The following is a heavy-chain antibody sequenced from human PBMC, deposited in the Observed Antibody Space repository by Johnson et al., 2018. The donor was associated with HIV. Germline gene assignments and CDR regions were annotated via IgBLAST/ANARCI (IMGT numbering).Heavy chain of an antibody. CDR2: IRYDGGDK. D-gene: IGHD5-18*01. Sequence: QMQLVESGGGVVQPGGSLRHSCAASGFNFNNYGMHWVRQAPGKGLEWVAFIRYDGGDKYYADSVKGRFTISRDISKNTLYLQIDSLRPEDSGVYYCAKGEAQEGWIQLQAYAFDFWGQGTMVTVSS. V-gene: IGHV3-30*02. J-gene: IGHJ3*01. CDR3: AKGEAQEGWIQLQAYAFDF. CDR1: GFNFNNYG.